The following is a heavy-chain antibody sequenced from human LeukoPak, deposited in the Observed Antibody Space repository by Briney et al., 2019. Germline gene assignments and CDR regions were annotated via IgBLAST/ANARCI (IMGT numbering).Heavy chain of an antibody. CDR3: ASMATGSRYYYGMDV. J-gene: IGHJ6*02. V-gene: IGHV4-34*01. D-gene: IGHD5-12*01. CDR2: INHSGST. Sequence: SEALSLTCAVYGGSFSGYYWSWIRQPPGKGLEWIGEINHSGSTNYNPSLKSRVTISVDTSKNQFSLKLSSVTAADTAVYYCASMATGSRYYYGMDVWGQGTTVTVSS. CDR1: GGSFSGYY.